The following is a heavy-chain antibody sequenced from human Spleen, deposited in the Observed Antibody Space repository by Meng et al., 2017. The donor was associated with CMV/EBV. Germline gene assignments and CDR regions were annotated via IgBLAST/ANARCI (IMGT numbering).Heavy chain of an antibody. Sequence: GESLKISCAASGFTVSSNYMSWVRQAPGKGLEWVSVIYSDGTTYYADSVKGRFTISRDNSKNTLCLHLNSLRAEDSAIYYCARDSTMTEGQLDYWGQGTLVTVS. CDR3: ARDSTMTEGQLDY. D-gene: IGHD2/OR15-2a*01. CDR1: GFTVSSNY. J-gene: IGHJ4*02. V-gene: IGHV3-66*02. CDR2: IYSDGTT.